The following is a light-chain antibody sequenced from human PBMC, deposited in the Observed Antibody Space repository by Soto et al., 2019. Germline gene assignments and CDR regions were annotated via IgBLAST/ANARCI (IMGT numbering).Light chain of an antibody. Sequence: EIVLTQSPGTLSLSPGERATLSCRASQSVSSSQLVWYQQKLGQAPRLLIYGASSRATGIPDRFSGSESVTDFTLSISRLEPEDFAVYYCQHYGTSRLTFGGGTKVEIK. J-gene: IGKJ4*01. CDR2: GAS. V-gene: IGKV3-20*01. CDR1: QSVSSSQ. CDR3: QHYGTSRLT.